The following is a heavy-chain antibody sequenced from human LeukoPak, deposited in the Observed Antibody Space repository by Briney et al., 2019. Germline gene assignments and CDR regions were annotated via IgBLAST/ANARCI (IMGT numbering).Heavy chain of an antibody. D-gene: IGHD6-13*01. CDR2: ISGSGGST. V-gene: IGHV3-23*01. CDR3: AKGYYSSSWYRNAIFDY. Sequence: PGGSLRLSCAASGFTFSSYAMSWVRQAPGKGLEWVSAISGSGGSTYYADSVKGRFTISRDNSKNTLYLQMNSLRAEDTAVYYCAKGYYSSSWYRNAIFDYWGQGTLVTVSS. CDR1: GFTFSSYA. J-gene: IGHJ4*02.